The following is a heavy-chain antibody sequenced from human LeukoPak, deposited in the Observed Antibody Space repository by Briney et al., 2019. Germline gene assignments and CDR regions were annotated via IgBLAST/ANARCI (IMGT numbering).Heavy chain of an antibody. J-gene: IGHJ4*02. Sequence: SVTVSCKASGGTFSSYAISWVRQAPGQGLEWMGGIIPIFGTANYAQKFQGRATITADESTSTAYMELSSLRSEDTAVYYCARDRSFGVVTKSHFDYWGQGTLVTVSS. CDR1: GGTFSSYA. CDR2: IIPIFGTA. V-gene: IGHV1-69*13. D-gene: IGHD3-3*01. CDR3: ARDRSFGVVTKSHFDY.